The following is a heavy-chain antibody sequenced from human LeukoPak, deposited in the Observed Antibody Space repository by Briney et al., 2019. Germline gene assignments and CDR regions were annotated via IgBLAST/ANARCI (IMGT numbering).Heavy chain of an antibody. V-gene: IGHV3-23*01. D-gene: IGHD3-3*01. CDR3: AKRLSFGVAIGDFDY. CDR2: ISGSGDST. J-gene: IGHJ4*02. Sequence: GGSLRLSCAASGFTFTSYAMSWVRQAPRKGLQWVSAISGSGDSTHYADSVKGRLTISRDNSKNTLYLQMDSLRAEDTAIYYCAKRLSFGVAIGDFDYWGQGTLVTVSS. CDR1: GFTFTSYA.